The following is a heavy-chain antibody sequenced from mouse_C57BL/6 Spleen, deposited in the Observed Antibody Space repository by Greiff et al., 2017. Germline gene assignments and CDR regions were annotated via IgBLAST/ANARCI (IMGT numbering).Heavy chain of an antibody. CDR3: ARDWAGAMDY. CDR1: GYSITSGYD. Sequence: VQLQQSGPGMVKPSQSLSLTCTVTGYSITSGYDWHWIRHFPGNKLEWVGYISYSGITNYNPSLKSRISITHDTSKHHFFLKLNTVTTEDTATYYCARDWAGAMDYWGQGTSVTVSS. V-gene: IGHV3-1*01. J-gene: IGHJ4*01. CDR2: ISYSGIT. D-gene: IGHD4-1*01.